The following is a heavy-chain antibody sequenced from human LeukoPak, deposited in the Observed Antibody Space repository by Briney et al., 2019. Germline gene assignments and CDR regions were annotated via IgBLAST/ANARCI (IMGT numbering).Heavy chain of an antibody. J-gene: IGHJ4*02. V-gene: IGHV4-34*01. CDR1: GGSFSGYY. Sequence: SETLSLTCAVYGGSFSGYYWSWIRQPPGKGLEWIGTIYYTGDTYYNPSLKSRVTISVDTSNDQFSLELTSVTAADTAVYYCAREVATITVAAAGGIDYWGQGTLVTVSS. D-gene: IGHD5-12*01. CDR3: AREVATITVAAAGGIDY. CDR2: IYYTGDT.